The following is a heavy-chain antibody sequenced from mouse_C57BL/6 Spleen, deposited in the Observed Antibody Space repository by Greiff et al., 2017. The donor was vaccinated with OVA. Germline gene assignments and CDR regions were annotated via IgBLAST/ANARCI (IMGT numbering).Heavy chain of an antibody. CDR2: IRRKSSNYAT. D-gene: IGHD2-4*01. CDR3: VRGGAYDYDYYAMDV. J-gene: IGHJ4*01. CDR1: GFTFNTYA. Sequence: EVQLVESGGGLVQPKGSLKLSCAASGFTFNTYAMHWVRQAPGKGLEWVARIRRKSSNYATYYADSVKDRFNISRDDSQSMLYLQMNNLKTEDTAMDYCVRGGAYDYDYYAMDVWGQGTSVTVSS. V-gene: IGHV10-3*01.